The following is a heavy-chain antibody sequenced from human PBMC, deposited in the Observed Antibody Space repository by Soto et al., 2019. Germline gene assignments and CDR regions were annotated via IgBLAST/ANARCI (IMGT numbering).Heavy chain of an antibody. D-gene: IGHD2-8*01. CDR2: IFSNDEK. V-gene: IGHV2-26*01. CDR3: ERGWLGYCTNGVCYRENHYSYYGMEV. CDR1: GFSLSNSRMG. J-gene: IGHJ6*02. Sequence: SGPTLVNPTETLTLTCTVSGFSLSNSRMGVSWIRQPPGKALEWLAHIFSNDEKSYSTSLKSRLTISKDTSKSQVVLTMTNMDPVDTATYYCERGWLGYCTNGVCYRENHYSYYGMEVWGQGTTVIVSS.